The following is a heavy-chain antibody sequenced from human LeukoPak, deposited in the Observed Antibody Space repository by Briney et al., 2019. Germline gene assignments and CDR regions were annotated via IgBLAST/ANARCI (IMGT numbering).Heavy chain of an antibody. CDR1: GFTFRDYS. V-gene: IGHV3-49*04. CDR3: SRELEYRNCEGLGKSMDF. Sequence: GSLRLSCATSGFTFRDYSMSWVRQAPGKGLEWVGFITSNTYGGTQHYSASVKGRFTISRDDSKNSAYLQMNSLNTEDTAVYYCSRELEYRNCEGLGKSMDFWGQGTTVTVSS. CDR2: ITSNTYGGTQ. D-gene: IGHD4-11*01. J-gene: IGHJ6*02.